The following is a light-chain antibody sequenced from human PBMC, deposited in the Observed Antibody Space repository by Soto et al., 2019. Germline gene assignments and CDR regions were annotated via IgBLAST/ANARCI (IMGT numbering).Light chain of an antibody. V-gene: IGKV1-5*03. CDR3: LQFNTFPWT. CDR2: KVS. Sequence: DILMTQSPSTLSASVGDRVNITCRASQSVRRWLAWYQQQPGKGPKFLINKVSNLESGVPSRISGSGSGTEFTLTISSLQPDDFATYYCLQFNTFPWTFGQGTKVDIK. J-gene: IGKJ1*01. CDR1: QSVRRW.